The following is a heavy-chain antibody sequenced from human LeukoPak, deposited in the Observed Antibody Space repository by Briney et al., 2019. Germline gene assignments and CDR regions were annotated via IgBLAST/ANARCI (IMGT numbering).Heavy chain of an antibody. D-gene: IGHD3-10*01. CDR2: TNTNTGNP. CDR3: ATDYGSGKYYFDY. J-gene: IGHJ4*02. CDR1: GYVFSSYA. V-gene: IGHV7-4-1*02. Sequence: GASVKVSCKASGYVFSSYAMNWVRQAPGQGLEWMGWTNTNTGNPTYAQGFTGRFVFSLDTSVSTAYLEISSLKAEDTAVYYCATDYGSGKYYFDYWGQGTLVTVSS.